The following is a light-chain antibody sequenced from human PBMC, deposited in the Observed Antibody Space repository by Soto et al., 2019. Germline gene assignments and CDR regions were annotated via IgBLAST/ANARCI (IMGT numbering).Light chain of an antibody. CDR3: SSYTGSNTLV. J-gene: IGLJ2*01. V-gene: IGLV2-14*01. Sequence: QLVLTQPASVSGSPGQSITISCTGTSSDVGSYNYVSWYQQHPGKAPKLMIYDVSNRPSGVSNRFSGSKSGNTASLTISGLQAEDEADYYCSSYTGSNTLVFGGGTKLTVL. CDR1: SSDVGSYNY. CDR2: DVS.